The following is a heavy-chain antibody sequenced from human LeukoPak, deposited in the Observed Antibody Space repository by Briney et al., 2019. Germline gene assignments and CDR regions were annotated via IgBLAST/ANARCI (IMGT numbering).Heavy chain of an antibody. CDR1: GFTFSSYG. V-gene: IGHV3-30*18. CDR3: AKDYYDSSGYYYQSDAFDI. CDR2: ISYDGSNR. Sequence: PGRSLRLSCAASGFTFSSYGMHWVRQAPGKGLEWVAVISYDGSNRYYADSVKGRFTISRDNSKNTLYLQMNSLRAEDTPVYYCAKDYYDSSGYYYQSDAFDIWGQGTMVTVSS. D-gene: IGHD3-22*01. J-gene: IGHJ3*02.